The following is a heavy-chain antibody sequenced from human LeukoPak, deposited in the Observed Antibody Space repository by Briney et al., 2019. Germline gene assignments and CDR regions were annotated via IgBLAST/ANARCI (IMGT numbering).Heavy chain of an antibody. CDR1: GFTFSSYA. Sequence: PGGSLRLSCAASGFTFSSYAMHWVRQAPGKGLEWVAVISYDGSNKYYADSVKGRFTISRDNSKNTLYLQMNSLRAEDTAVYYCAKDLMDVWGKGTTVTVSS. J-gene: IGHJ6*04. CDR2: ISYDGSNK. CDR3: AKDLMDV. V-gene: IGHV3-30*04.